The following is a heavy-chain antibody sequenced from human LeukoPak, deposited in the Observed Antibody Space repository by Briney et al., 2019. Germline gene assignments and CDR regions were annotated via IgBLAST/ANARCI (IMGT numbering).Heavy chain of an antibody. CDR1: GYTFTRYG. CDR2: ISAYNRNT. CDR3: AREFWEPMAFDI. J-gene: IGHJ3*02. Sequence: ASVNVSCKASGYTFTRYGISGVRQAPGQGLEWMGWISAYNRNTSDAQKFQGRVTMTTDTATTKAYMELRSLRSEDTAVYYCAREFWEPMAFDIWGQGTMVTVSS. D-gene: IGHD1-26*01. V-gene: IGHV1-18*01.